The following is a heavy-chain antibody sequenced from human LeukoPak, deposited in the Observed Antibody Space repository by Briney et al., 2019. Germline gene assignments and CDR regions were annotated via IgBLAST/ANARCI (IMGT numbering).Heavy chain of an antibody. CDR3: ARDSSGYSLFDY. D-gene: IGHD3-22*01. V-gene: IGHV5-51*01. CDR1: GFTVTDHW. J-gene: IGHJ4*02. Sequence: GESLKISCKGSGFTVTDHWIAWVRQMPGKGLEWVGIIHPAVSDTPYSPSFQGQVSISADKSISTAYLQWRSLKASDTAMYYCARDSSGYSLFDYWGQGTQVTVSS. CDR2: IHPAVSDT.